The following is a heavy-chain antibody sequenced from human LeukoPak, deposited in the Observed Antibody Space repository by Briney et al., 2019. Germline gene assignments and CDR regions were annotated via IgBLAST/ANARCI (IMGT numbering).Heavy chain of an antibody. CDR1: GGSISSTTYY. V-gene: IGHV4-39*02. Sequence: PSEILSLTCTVSGGSISSTTYYWGWIRQPPGKGLEWIGTIYYSGTTYYNPSLKSRVTISVDTSKNQFSLELSSMTAADTAVYYCARGPTLKYFHHWGQGTLVYVSS. J-gene: IGHJ1*01. CDR3: ARGPTLKYFHH. CDR2: IYYSGTT.